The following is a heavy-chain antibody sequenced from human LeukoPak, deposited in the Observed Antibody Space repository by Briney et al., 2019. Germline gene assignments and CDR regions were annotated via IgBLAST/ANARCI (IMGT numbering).Heavy chain of an antibody. Sequence: PGGSLRLSCAASVFTFSSTSMNWVRQAPGKGLEWVSSVSSGSSYIFYADSVKGRFTISRDNAKNSLYLQINSLRAEDTAVYYCAREFFDREGGTTVLDYWGQGTLVTVSS. D-gene: IGHD1-26*01. CDR2: VSSGSSYI. CDR1: VFTFSSTS. V-gene: IGHV3-21*01. J-gene: IGHJ4*02. CDR3: AREFFDREGGTTVLDY.